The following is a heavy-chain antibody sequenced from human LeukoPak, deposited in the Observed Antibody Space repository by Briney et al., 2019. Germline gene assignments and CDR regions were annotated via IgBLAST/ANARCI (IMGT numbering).Heavy chain of an antibody. CDR3: ARVIGAKTGYYFDY. V-gene: IGHV4-30-2*01. Sequence: SQTLSLTSAVSGGSISGGGYSGSWIRQPPGKGREWIGYIYHSGSTYYTPSLQSRVTISVDRSKNQFSLKLSSVTAADTAVYYCARVIGAKTGYYFDYWGQGTLVTVSS. CDR2: IYHSGST. CDR1: GGSISGGGYS. D-gene: IGHD3-16*02. J-gene: IGHJ4*02.